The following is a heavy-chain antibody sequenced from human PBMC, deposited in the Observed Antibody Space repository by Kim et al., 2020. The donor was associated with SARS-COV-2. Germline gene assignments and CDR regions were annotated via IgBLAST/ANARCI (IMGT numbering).Heavy chain of an antibody. CDR3: AKRSGSYPNWFDP. CDR1: GFTFSSYA. V-gene: IGHV3-23*01. Sequence: GGSLRLSCAASGFTFSSYAMSWARQAPGKGLEWVSGISGSGGSTYYADSVKGRFTISRDNSKDTLYLQMNTLRAEDTAIYYCAKRSGSYPNWFDPWGQGTLVTVSS. J-gene: IGHJ5*02. D-gene: IGHD1-26*01. CDR2: ISGSGGST.